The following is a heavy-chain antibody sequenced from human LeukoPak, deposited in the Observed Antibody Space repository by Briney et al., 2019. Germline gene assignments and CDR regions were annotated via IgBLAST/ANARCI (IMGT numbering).Heavy chain of an antibody. CDR1: GYTFTSYD. V-gene: IGHV1-8*03. J-gene: IGHJ4*02. D-gene: IGHD6-19*01. CDR3: ARASEKSSGWYS. CDR2: MNPNSGNT. Sequence: ASVKVSCKASGYTFTSYDINWVRQATGQGLEWMGWMNPNSGNTGYAQKFQGRVTITRNTSISTAYMELSSLRSDDTAVYYCARASEKSSGWYSWGQGTLVTVSS.